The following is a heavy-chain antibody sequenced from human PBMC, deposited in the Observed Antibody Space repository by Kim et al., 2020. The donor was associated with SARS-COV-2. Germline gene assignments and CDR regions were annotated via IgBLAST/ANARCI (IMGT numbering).Heavy chain of an antibody. J-gene: IGHJ3*02. V-gene: IGHV3-64D*06. CDR2: ISSNGGST. Sequence: GGSLRLSCAASGFTFSSSAMHWVRQAPGKGLEYVSIISSNGGSTYYADSVKGRFTISRDNSKNTVYLQMSSLRAEDTAMYYCVKDKYCSSTNCYAAFDIWGQGTIVTVSS. D-gene: IGHD2-2*01. CDR1: GFTFSSSA. CDR3: VKDKYCSSTNCYAAFDI.